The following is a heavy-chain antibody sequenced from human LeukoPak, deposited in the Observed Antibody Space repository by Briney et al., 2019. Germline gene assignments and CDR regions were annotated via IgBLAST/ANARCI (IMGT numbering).Heavy chain of an antibody. CDR1: GGSISSYY. CDR3: ARQPAATAAFDI. V-gene: IGHV4-59*08. CDR2: VHNNGET. D-gene: IGHD5-18*01. Sequence: PSETLSLTCTVSGGSISSYYWSWIRQPPAKGLEWIAYVHNNGETKHNPSLKSRDTISVDTPNNQISLRLSSVTAADTAMYYCARQPAATAAFDIWGLGTMVTVSS. J-gene: IGHJ3*02.